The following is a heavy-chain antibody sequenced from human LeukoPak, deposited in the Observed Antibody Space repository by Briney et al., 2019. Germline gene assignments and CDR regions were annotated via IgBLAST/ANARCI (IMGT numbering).Heavy chain of an antibody. CDR2: IRSSSSII. Sequence: PGGSLRLSCGVSGLEFSGYSMNWVRRAPGKGLEWVSYIRSSSSIIYYAESVKGRFTISRDNAKNSLYLQMNSLRDEDTAVYCCTRGRGPDGYNYFNYWGQGTQVTVSS. V-gene: IGHV3-48*02. J-gene: IGHJ4*02. D-gene: IGHD5-24*01. CDR1: GLEFSGYS. CDR3: TRGRGPDGYNYFNY.